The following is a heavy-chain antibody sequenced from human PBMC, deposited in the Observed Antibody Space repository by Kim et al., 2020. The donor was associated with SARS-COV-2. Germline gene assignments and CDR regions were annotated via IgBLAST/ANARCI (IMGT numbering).Heavy chain of an antibody. CDR3: ESGRGDCYGDVDYFDY. D-gene: IGHD4-17*01. CDR2: INHSEST. J-gene: IGHJ4*01. Sequence: SETLSLTCAVYGGSFSGYYWSWIRKRQGKGLGWMGEINHSESTNYNQTLKSRVTISVDTAKNQFSLKLNSVTAADTAVSYCESGRGDCYGDVDYFDYGG. V-gene: IGHV4-34*01. CDR1: GGSFSGYY.